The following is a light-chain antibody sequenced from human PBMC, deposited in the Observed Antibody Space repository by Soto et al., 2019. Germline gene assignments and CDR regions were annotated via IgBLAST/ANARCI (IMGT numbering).Light chain of an antibody. CDR2: AAS. Sequence: IQMTQSPSPMSTSVGDRDTIPCRASQSISSYLNWYQQKPGKAPKLLIYAASSVQSGVASRFSGSGSGTDFTLTISSLQPEDFATYYCQQSYSTPRTFGQGTKVDIK. J-gene: IGKJ1*01. V-gene: IGKV1-39*01. CDR1: QSISSY. CDR3: QQSYSTPRT.